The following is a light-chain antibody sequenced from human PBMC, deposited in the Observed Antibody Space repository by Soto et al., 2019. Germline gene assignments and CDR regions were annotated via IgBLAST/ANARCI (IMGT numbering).Light chain of an antibody. CDR1: QSISSY. V-gene: IGKV1-39*01. Sequence: DIQMTQSPSSLSASVGDRVTITCRASQSISSYLNWYQQKPGKAPKLLIYAASSLQIGVPSRFSGSGSGTDFTLTISSLQPEDFATYYCQQSYSTPYTFGQGTKREIK. CDR2: AAS. CDR3: QQSYSTPYT. J-gene: IGKJ2*01.